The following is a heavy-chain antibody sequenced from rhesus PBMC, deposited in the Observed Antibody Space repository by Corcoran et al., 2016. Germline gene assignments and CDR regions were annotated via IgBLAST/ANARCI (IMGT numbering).Heavy chain of an antibody. J-gene: IGHJ3*01. V-gene: IGHV1S2*01. CDR3: ARDKEYCSGIYCGDAFDF. CDR2: LNPYNANT. D-gene: IGHD2-27*01. CDR1: GYTFTDYY. Sequence: QVQLVQSGAEVKKPGSSVKVSCKASGYTFTDYYMHWLRQDPRQGLWWMGWLNPYNANTKEEQKFQGRVSMTRDKSRSTAYMELSSLRSEDTAVYYCARDKEYCSGIYCGDAFDFWGQGLRVTVSS.